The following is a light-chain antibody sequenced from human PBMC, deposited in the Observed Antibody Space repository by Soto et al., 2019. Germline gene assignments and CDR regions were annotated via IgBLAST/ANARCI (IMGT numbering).Light chain of an antibody. CDR2: EVS. CDR1: NSDIGDYDY. J-gene: IGLJ2*01. CDR3: TSYTNINYVI. Sequence: QSVLTQPAAVSGSPGQSITISCAGTNSDIGDYDYVSWYQHHPGKAPRLLIYEVSSRPSGVANRFSASKSGNTASLTISGLQAEDEADYYCTSYTNINYVIFGVGTKLTVL. V-gene: IGLV2-14*01.